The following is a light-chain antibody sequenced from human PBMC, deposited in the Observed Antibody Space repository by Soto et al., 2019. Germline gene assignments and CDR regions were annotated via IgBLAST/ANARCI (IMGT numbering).Light chain of an antibody. CDR1: QSVRSN. J-gene: IGKJ5*01. CDR3: QQRSNWPPIT. V-gene: IGKV3-11*01. CDR2: DAS. Sequence: EIVLTQSPATLSLSPGERATLSCRASQSVRSNLAWYQQKPGQAPRLLIYDASTSATGIPPRFSGSGSGTDFALLISSLVPEDFAVYYCQQRSNWPPITFGQGTRLEIK.